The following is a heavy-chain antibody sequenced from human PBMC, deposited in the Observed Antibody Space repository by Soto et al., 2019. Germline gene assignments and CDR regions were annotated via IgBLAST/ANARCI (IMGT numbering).Heavy chain of an antibody. CDR1: GFTFSSYA. D-gene: IGHD5-12*01. Sequence: GGSLRLSCAASGFTFSSYAMHWVRQAPGKGLEWVAVISYDGSNKYYADSVKGRFTISRDNSKNTLYLQMNSLRAEDTAVYYCARDYEPPTGGFDPWGQGTQVTVSS. CDR3: ARDYEPPTGGFDP. J-gene: IGHJ5*02. V-gene: IGHV3-30-3*01. CDR2: ISYDGSNK.